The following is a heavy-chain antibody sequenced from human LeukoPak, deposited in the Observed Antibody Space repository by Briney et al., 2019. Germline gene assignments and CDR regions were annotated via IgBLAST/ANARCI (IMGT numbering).Heavy chain of an antibody. D-gene: IGHD3-3*01. CDR3: ARDRSGDDDFWSGYYTNYFDP. Sequence: GGSLRLSCEVSGISVNNNYITWVRQPPGKGLEWVSVIYSGGTTYHADSVKGRFTISRDNAKNSLYLQMNSLRAEDTAVYYCARDRSGDDDFWSGYYTNYFDPWGQGTLVTVSS. J-gene: IGHJ5*02. V-gene: IGHV3-66*01. CDR1: GISVNNNY. CDR2: IYSGGTT.